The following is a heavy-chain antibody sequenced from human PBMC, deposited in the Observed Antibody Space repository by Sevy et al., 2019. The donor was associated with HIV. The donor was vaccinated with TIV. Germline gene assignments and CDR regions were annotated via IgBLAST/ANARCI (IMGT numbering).Heavy chain of an antibody. Sequence: GGSLRLSCKASGFTFGDYAMSWFRQAPGKGLEWVGFIRNKAYDGTTEYAASVKGRFTISRDDSKSIAYLQMNSLKTEDTAAYYCTRDPTEGIAVAGNWYDPWGQGTLVTVSS. V-gene: IGHV3-49*03. CDR3: TRDPTEGIAVAGNWYDP. CDR2: IRNKAYDGTT. D-gene: IGHD6-19*01. CDR1: GFTFGDYA. J-gene: IGHJ5*02.